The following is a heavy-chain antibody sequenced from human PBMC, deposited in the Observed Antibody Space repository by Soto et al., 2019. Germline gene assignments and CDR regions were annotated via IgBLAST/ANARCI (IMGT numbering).Heavy chain of an antibody. V-gene: IGHV4-59*08. CDR1: GGSISSYY. Sequence: PSETLSLTCTVSGGSISSYYWSWIRQPPGKGLEWIGYIYYSGSTNYNPSLKSRVTISVDTSKNQFSLKLSSVTAADTAVCYCARYYGGYSDYWGQGTLVTVS. CDR2: IYYSGST. CDR3: ARYYGGYSDY. J-gene: IGHJ4*02. D-gene: IGHD3-10*01.